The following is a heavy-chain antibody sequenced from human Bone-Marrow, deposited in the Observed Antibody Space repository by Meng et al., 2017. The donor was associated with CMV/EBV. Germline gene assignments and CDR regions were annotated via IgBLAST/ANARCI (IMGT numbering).Heavy chain of an antibody. CDR3: ARDLGGYCSGGSCL. J-gene: IGHJ4*02. CDR1: GSTFTGYY. CDR2: INPNSGGT. Sequence: QVRWGRYGAECRRPGASMKVSCKASGSTFTGYYMHWVRQAPGQGLEWMGWINPNSGGTNYAQKFQGRVTMTRDTSISTAYMELSRLRSDDTAVYYCARDLGGYCSGGSCLWGQGTLVTVSS. D-gene: IGHD2-15*01. V-gene: IGHV1-2*02.